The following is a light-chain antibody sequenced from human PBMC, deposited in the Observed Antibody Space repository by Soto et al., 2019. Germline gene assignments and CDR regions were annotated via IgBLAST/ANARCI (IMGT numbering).Light chain of an antibody. CDR2: GAS. CDR3: QQYNNWRPWT. J-gene: IGKJ1*01. Sequence: EIVMTQSPATLSVSPGERATLSCRARQSVSSNLAWYQQKPGQAPRLLIYGASTRATGIPARFSGSGSGTEFTLTISSLQSEDFAVYYCQQYNNWRPWTFGQGTKVEIK. CDR1: QSVSSN. V-gene: IGKV3-15*01.